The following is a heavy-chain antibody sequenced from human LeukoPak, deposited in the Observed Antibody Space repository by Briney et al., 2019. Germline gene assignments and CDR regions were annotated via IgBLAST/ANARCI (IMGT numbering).Heavy chain of an antibody. CDR1: GYTFTSYY. J-gene: IGHJ5*02. Sequence: GASVKVSCKASGYTFTSYYMHWVRQAPGQGLEWMGIINPSGGTTSYAQKFQGRVTMTRDTSTSTVYMELSSLRSEDTAVYYCARDCSSTSCYMHWFDPWGQGTLVTVSS. V-gene: IGHV1-46*01. CDR3: ARDCSSTSCYMHWFDP. D-gene: IGHD2-2*02. CDR2: INPSGGTT.